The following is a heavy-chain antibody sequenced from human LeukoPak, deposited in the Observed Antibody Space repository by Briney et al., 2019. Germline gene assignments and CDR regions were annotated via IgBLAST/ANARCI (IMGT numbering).Heavy chain of an antibody. CDR2: IYPGDSDT. J-gene: IGHJ4*02. CDR1: GYSFTSYW. CDR3: ARTDTLTGSQVVDY. V-gene: IGHV5-51*01. D-gene: IGHD3-10*01. Sequence: GESLKISCKASGYSFTSYWIGWVRQMPGKGLEWMGIIYPGDSDTRYSLSFQGQVTISADKSISTAYLQWSSLKASDTAMYYCARTDTLTGSQVVDYWGQGTLVTVSS.